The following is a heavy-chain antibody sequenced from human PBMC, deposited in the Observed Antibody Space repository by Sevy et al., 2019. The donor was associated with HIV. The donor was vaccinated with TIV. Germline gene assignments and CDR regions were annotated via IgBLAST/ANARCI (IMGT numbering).Heavy chain of an antibody. J-gene: IGHJ5*02. V-gene: IGHV3-23*01. Sequence: GGSLRLSCAASGFTFSSYAMSWVRQAPGKGLEWVSAISGSGGSTYYADSVKGRFTISRDNSKNTLYLQMNSLRAEDTAVYYCAKDPLTTFGGVIVRYNWFDPWGQGTLVTVSS. CDR1: GFTFSSYA. CDR3: AKDPLTTFGGVIVRYNWFDP. D-gene: IGHD3-16*02. CDR2: ISGSGGST.